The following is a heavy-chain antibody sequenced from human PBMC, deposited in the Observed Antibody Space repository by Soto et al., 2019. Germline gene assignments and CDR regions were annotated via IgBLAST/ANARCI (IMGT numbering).Heavy chain of an antibody. D-gene: IGHD3-10*01. CDR2: IIPIFGTA. CDR3: SLWFGELLYFDY. Sequence: SVKVSCQASGGTFSSYAISWVRQAPGQGLEWMGGIIPIFGTANYAQKFQGRVMITADESTSTAYMELSSLRSEDTAVYYCSLWFGELLYFDYWGQGTLVTVSS. J-gene: IGHJ4*02. V-gene: IGHV1-69*13. CDR1: GGTFSSYA.